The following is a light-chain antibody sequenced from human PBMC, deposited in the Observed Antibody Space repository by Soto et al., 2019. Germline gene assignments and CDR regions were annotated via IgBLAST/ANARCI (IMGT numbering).Light chain of an antibody. CDR2: EVT. Sequence: QSALTQPASVSGSPGQSITISCTATISDFYDYKYVSWYQQHPGKAPKLIIYEVTHRPSGVSSRFSGSKSDNTASLTISGLQAEDEADYYCSSFTPYSLGVFGGGTKLTVL. V-gene: IGLV2-14*01. J-gene: IGLJ3*02. CDR3: SSFTPYSLGV. CDR1: ISDFYDYKY.